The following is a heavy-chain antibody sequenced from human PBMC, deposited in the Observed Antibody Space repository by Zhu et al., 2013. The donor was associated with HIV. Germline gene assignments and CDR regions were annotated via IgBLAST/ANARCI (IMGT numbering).Heavy chain of an antibody. J-gene: IGHJ4*02. V-gene: IGHV1-18*01. D-gene: IGHD1-26*01. CDR1: GYTFTSYG. Sequence: QVQLVQSGAEVKKPGASVKVSCKASGYTFTSYGISWVRQAPGQGLEWMGWISAYNGNTNYAQKLQGRVTMTTDTSTSTAYMELRSLRSDDTAVYYCARDIVKGKWELLGKDDPRIDYWGQGTLVTVSS. CDR2: ISAYNGNT. CDR3: ARDIVKGKWELLGKDDPRIDY.